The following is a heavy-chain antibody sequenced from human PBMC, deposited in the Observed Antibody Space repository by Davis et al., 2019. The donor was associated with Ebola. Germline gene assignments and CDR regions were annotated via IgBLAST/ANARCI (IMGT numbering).Heavy chain of an antibody. D-gene: IGHD3-22*01. J-gene: IGHJ4*02. V-gene: IGHV1-2*04. CDR3: AREQGRYYDSSGFGY. Sequence: AASVKVSCKASGYIFIHYYLHWVRQAPGRGLQWMGRINPNTGGADYAQDFQGWVTMTRDTSTSTAYMELSRLRSDDTAVYYCAREQGRYYDSSGFGYWGQGTLVTVSS. CDR2: INPNTGGA. CDR1: GYIFIHYY.